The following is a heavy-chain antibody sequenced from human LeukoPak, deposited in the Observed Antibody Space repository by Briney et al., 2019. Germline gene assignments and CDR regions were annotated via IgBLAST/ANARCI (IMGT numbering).Heavy chain of an antibody. D-gene: IGHD2-2*01. CDR2: INHSGST. J-gene: IGHJ6*02. CDR1: GGSFSGYY. CDR3: ARGRYRYFSSTSCYGPNYYYYGMDV. Sequence: PSETLSLTCAVYGGSFSGYYWSWIRQPPGKGLEWIGEINHSGSTNYNPSLKSRVTISVDTSKNQFSLKLSSVTAADTAVYYCARGRYRYFSSTSCYGPNYYYYGMDVWGQGTTVTVSS. V-gene: IGHV4-34*01.